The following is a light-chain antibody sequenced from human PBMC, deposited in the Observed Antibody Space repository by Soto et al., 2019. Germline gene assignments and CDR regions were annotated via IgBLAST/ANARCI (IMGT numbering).Light chain of an antibody. V-gene: IGKV3-15*01. J-gene: IGKJ2*01. CDR3: QQYNNWPYT. Sequence: EIVMTQSPATLSVSPGERATLSCRASQSVSSNLAWYQQKPGQAPRLRIYGASTRATGIPAMFSGSGSGTEFTLTISSLQSEDFAVYYCQQYNNWPYTFGQGTKLEIK. CDR1: QSVSSN. CDR2: GAS.